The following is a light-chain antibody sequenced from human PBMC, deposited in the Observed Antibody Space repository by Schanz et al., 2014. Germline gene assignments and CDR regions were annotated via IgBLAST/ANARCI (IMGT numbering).Light chain of an antibody. CDR1: SSDVGGYNF. V-gene: IGLV2-8*01. CDR2: EVS. CDR3: SSYAGSNYVV. Sequence: QSALTQPPSASGSPGQSVTISCTGTSSDVGGYNFVSWYQQYPGKAPKLMIYEVSKRPSGVPDRFSGSKSGNTASLTVSGLQPEDEADYFCSSYAGSNYVVFGGGTKLTVL. J-gene: IGLJ2*01.